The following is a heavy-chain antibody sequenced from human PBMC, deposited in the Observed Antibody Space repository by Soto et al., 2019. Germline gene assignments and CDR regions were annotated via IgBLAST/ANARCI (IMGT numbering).Heavy chain of an antibody. Sequence: QVQLQQWGAGLLKPSETLSLTCAVYGGSFSGYYWSWIRQPPGKGLEWIGETNHSGSTNYTPSLKSRVTNSVDTSKTQFTLKGWWVTAADTAVYYCAGPLGINARAHGGDLDIWCEGTMVTASS. J-gene: IGHJ3*02. CDR3: AGPLGINARAHGGDLDI. CDR2: TNHSGST. CDR1: GGSFSGYY. V-gene: IGHV4-34*01. D-gene: IGHD2-8*01.